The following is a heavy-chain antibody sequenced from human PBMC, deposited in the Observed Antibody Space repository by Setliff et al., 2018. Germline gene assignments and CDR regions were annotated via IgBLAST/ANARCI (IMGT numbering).Heavy chain of an antibody. CDR3: TTDPSPTFGGVIGAAFDL. CDR1: GFTFSTAW. D-gene: IGHD3-16*01. CDR2: IKGKNDGLAT. V-gene: IGHV3-15*07. Sequence: GGSLRLSCAASGFTFSTAWMNWVRQAPGKGLEWVGRIKGKNDGLATDYAAPVKGRFTISRDDSKNTLYLQMNRLKNEDTAVYYCTTDPSPTFGGVIGAAFDLWGQGTMVTVSS. J-gene: IGHJ3*01.